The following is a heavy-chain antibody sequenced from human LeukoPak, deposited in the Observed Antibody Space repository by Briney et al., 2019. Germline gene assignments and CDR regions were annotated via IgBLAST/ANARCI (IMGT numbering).Heavy chain of an antibody. Sequence: SETLSLTCAVYGGSFSGYYWSWIRQPPGKGLEWIGEINHSGSTNYNPSLKSRVTISVDTSKNQFSLKLSSVTAADTAVYYCARGKDADSSGWYAAAPNWFDPWGQGTLVTVSS. V-gene: IGHV4-34*01. J-gene: IGHJ5*02. D-gene: IGHD6-19*01. CDR3: ARGKDADSSGWYAAAPNWFDP. CDR2: INHSGST. CDR1: GGSFSGYY.